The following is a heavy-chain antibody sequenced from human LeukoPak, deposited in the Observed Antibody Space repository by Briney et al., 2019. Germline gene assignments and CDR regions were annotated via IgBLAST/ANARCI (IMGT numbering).Heavy chain of an antibody. V-gene: IGHV1-2*06. CDR2: INPYSGDT. J-gene: IGHJ4*02. Sequence: ASVKVSCKASGYTFTGYHIHWVRPAPGQGLEWMGRINPYSGDTNFAQKFQGRVTMTRDTSITTAYMDLSSLTPDDTAVYYCARESYGLSLNYWGQGTLVTVSS. CDR1: GYTFTGYH. CDR3: ARESYGLSLNY. D-gene: IGHD5-18*01.